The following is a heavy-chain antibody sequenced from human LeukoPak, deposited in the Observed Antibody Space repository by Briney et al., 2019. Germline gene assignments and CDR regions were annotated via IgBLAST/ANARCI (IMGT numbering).Heavy chain of an antibody. CDR3: AKDRGYSGYDLRGFDY. D-gene: IGHD5-12*01. Sequence: GGSLRLSRAASGFTFSSYGMHWVRQAPGKGLEWVAVISYDGSNKYYADSVKGRFTISRDNSKNTLYLQMNSLRAEDTAVYYCAKDRGYSGYDLRGFDYWGQGTLVTVSS. V-gene: IGHV3-30*18. J-gene: IGHJ4*02. CDR2: ISYDGSNK. CDR1: GFTFSSYG.